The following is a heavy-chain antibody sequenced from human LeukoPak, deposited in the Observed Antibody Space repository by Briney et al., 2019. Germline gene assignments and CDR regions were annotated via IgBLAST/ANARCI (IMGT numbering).Heavy chain of an antibody. CDR2: ISSSSSYI. J-gene: IGHJ4*02. Sequence: GGSLRLSCAASGFTFSSYSMNWVRQAPGKGLEWVSSISSSSSYIYYADSVKGRFTISRDNAKNSLYLQMNSLRAEDTAVYYCARGTIVVVPTPLDYWGQGTLVTVSS. CDR3: ARGTIVVVPTPLDY. D-gene: IGHD3-22*01. V-gene: IGHV3-21*01. CDR1: GFTFSSYS.